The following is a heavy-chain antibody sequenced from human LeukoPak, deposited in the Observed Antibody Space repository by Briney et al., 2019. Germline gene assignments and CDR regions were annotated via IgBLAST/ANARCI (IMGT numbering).Heavy chain of an antibody. V-gene: IGHV3-48*02. Sequence: GGSLRLSCAGSGFTFSSYYMIWVRQAPGKWLEWVSYISRSSSTIYYADSVKGRFTISRDNAKNSLYMQTNSLRDEDTAAYYCARDQFYAFDIWGQGTMVTVSS. CDR3: ARDQFYAFDI. CDR1: GFTFSSYY. J-gene: IGHJ3*02. CDR2: ISRSSSTI.